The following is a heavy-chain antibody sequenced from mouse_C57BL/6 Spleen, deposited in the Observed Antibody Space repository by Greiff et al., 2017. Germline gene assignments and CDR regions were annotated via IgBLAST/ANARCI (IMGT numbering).Heavy chain of an antibody. J-gene: IGHJ3*01. CDR1: GYTFTSYW. V-gene: IGHV1-52*01. Sequence: VQLQQPGAELVRPGSSVKLSCKASGYTFTSYWMHWVKQRPIQGLEWIGNIDPSDSETHYNQKFKDKATLTVDKSSSTAYMQLSSLTSEDSAVYYCARGETYGNYLAWFAYWGQGTLVTVSA. D-gene: IGHD2-1*01. CDR2: IDPSDSET. CDR3: ARGETYGNYLAWFAY.